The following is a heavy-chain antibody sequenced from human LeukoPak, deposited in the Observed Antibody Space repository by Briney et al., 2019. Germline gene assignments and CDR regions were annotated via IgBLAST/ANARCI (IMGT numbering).Heavy chain of an antibody. J-gene: IGHJ6*02. CDR1: GYTFTGYY. V-gene: IGHV1-2*04. D-gene: IGHD4-17*01. CDR3: ARAGDYGDSYGMDV. CDR2: INPNSGGT. Sequence: ASVKVSCKASGYTFTGYYMHWVRQAPGQGLEWMGWINPNSGGTNYAQKFQGWVTMTRDTSISTAYMELSRLRSDDTAVYYCARAGDYGDSYGMDVWGQGTTVTVS.